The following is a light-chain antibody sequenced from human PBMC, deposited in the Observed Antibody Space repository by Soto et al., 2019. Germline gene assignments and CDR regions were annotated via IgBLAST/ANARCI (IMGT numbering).Light chain of an antibody. CDR1: SSDVGSYNL. J-gene: IGLJ1*01. V-gene: IGLV2-23*01. CDR2: EGS. CDR3: FSYAGSSTYV. Sequence: QSVLTQPASVSGSPGQSITISCTGTSSDVGSYNLVSWYQQHPGKAPKLMIYEGSKRPSGVSNHFFGSQSGNTAPLTISGLQAEDEADYYCFSYAGSSTYVFGTGTKGTVL.